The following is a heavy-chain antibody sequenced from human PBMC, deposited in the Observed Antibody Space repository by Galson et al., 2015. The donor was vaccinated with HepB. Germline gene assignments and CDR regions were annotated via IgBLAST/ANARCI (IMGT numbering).Heavy chain of an antibody. J-gene: IGHJ6*02. Sequence: SVKVSCKASGYTFTSYGISWVRQAPGQGLEWMGWISAYNGNTNYAQKLQGRVTMTTDTSTSTAYMELRSLRSDDTAVYYCARRGALERPGRYYYYGMDVWGQGTTVTVSS. D-gene: IGHD1-1*01. CDR1: GYTFTSYG. V-gene: IGHV1-18*01. CDR2: ISAYNGNT. CDR3: ARRGALERPGRYYYYGMDV.